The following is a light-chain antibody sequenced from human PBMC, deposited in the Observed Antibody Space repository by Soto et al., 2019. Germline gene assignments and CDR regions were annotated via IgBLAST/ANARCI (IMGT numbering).Light chain of an antibody. CDR1: SSNIGAGYD. CDR3: QSYDSSLSGYV. CDR2: DDN. Sequence: QSVLTQPPSVSGAPGQRVTISCTESSSNIGAGYDLHWYRQLPGTAPKLLIYDDNNRPSGVPDRFSGSKSGTSASLAISGLQAEDEADYYCQSYDSSLSGYVFGTGTKVTVL. J-gene: IGLJ1*01. V-gene: IGLV1-40*01.